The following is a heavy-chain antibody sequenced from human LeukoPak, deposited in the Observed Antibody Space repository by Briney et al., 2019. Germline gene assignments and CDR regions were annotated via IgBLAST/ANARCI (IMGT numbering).Heavy chain of an antibody. V-gene: IGHV4-61*05. CDR2: IYYSGST. D-gene: IGHD2-21*01. CDR3: ARHRHNYGMDV. Sequence: SETLSLTCTVSGGSISSSSYYWGWIRQPPGKGLEWIGYIYYSGSTNYNPSLKSRVTISVDTSKNQFSLKLSSVTAADTAVYYCARHRHNYGMDVWGQGTTVTVSS. CDR1: GGSISSSSYY. J-gene: IGHJ6*02.